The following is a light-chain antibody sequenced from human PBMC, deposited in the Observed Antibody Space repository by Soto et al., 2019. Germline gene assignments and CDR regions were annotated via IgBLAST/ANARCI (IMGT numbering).Light chain of an antibody. Sequence: DIVLTQSPASLSLSPGERATLSCRASQSVSSYLAWYQQKPGQAPRLLIYDASNRATGIPARFSGSGSGTDFTLTISRLEPEDFAVYYCQQYDISPLTFGGGTKVDIK. V-gene: IGKV3-11*01. J-gene: IGKJ4*01. CDR2: DAS. CDR3: QQYDISPLT. CDR1: QSVSSY.